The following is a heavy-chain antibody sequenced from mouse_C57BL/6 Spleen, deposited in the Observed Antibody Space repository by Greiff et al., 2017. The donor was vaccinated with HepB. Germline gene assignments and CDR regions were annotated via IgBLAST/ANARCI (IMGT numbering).Heavy chain of an antibody. CDR3: ARGGLSSYDWYFDV. CDR2: IYPRSGNT. V-gene: IGHV1-81*01. D-gene: IGHD1-1*01. J-gene: IGHJ1*03. CDR1: GYTFTSYG. Sequence: QVQLQQSGAELARPGASVKLSCKASGYTFTSYGISWVKQRTGQGLEWIGEIYPRSGNTYYNEKFKGKATLTADKSSSTAYMELRSLTSEDSAVYFGARGGLSSYDWYFDVWGTGTTVTVSS.